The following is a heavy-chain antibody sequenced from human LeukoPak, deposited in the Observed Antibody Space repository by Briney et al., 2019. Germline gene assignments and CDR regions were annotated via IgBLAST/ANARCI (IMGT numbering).Heavy chain of an antibody. CDR2: MNPNSGNT. D-gene: IGHD3-16*01. J-gene: IGHJ6*03. Sequence: GASVKVSCKASGYTFTSYDINWVRQATGQGLEWMGWMNPNSGNTGYAQKFQGRVTMTRDTSISTAYMELSRLRSDDTAVYYCARAFTYYYYMDVWGKGTTVTVPS. V-gene: IGHV1-8*01. CDR3: ARAFTYYYYMDV. CDR1: GYTFTSYD.